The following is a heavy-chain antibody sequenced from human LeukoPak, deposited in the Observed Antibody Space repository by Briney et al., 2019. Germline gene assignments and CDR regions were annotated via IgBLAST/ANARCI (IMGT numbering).Heavy chain of an antibody. CDR3: ARVSSIAARNYYYYMDV. J-gene: IGHJ6*03. D-gene: IGHD6-6*01. Sequence: ASVKVSCKASGDTFSSYTISWVRQAPGQGLEWMGGIIPLFGTTNYAQKFQGRVTITTDESTSTAYMELSSLRSEDTAVYYCARVSSIAARNYYYYMDVWGKGTTVTVSS. V-gene: IGHV1-69*05. CDR2: IIPLFGTT. CDR1: GDTFSSYT.